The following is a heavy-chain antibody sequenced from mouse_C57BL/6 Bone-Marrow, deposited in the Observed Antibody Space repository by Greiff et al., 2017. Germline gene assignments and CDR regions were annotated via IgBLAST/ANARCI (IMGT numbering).Heavy chain of an antibody. D-gene: IGHD2-4*01. J-gene: IGHJ3*01. CDR3: ARSIYYDYDWFAY. Sequence: QVQLQQPGAELVKPGASVKLSCKASGYTFTSYWMQWVKQRPGQGLEWIGEIGPSDSYTNYNQKFKGKATLTVDTSSSTAYMQLSSLTSEDSAVYYCARSIYYDYDWFAYWGQGTLVTVSA. CDR2: IGPSDSYT. V-gene: IGHV1-50*01. CDR1: GYTFTSYW.